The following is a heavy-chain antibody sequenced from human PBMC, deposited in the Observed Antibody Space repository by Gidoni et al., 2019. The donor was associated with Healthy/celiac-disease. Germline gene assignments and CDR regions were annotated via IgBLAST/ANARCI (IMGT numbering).Heavy chain of an antibody. J-gene: IGHJ4*02. V-gene: IGHV4-59*01. CDR1: GGSISSYH. D-gene: IGHD3-3*01. CDR3: ARSSLDFWSGYYPWYFDY. CDR2: IYYSGST. Sequence: QVQLQESGPGLVKPSETLSLTCTVSGGSISSYHWSWTRQPPGKGLEWIGYIYYSGSTSYDPALKSRVTISVDTSKNQFSLKLSSVTAADTAVYYCARSSLDFWSGYYPWYFDYWGQGTLVTVPS.